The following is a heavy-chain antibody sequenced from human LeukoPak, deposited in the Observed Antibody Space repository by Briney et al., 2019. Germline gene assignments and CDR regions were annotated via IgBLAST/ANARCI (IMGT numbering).Heavy chain of an antibody. V-gene: IGHV4-38-2*02. Sequence: SETLSLTCTVSGFSISSGYYWGWIRQPPGKGLEWIGSIYNSGVTYYSPSLKSRVTISVDTSKNQFSLKLSSVTAADTAVYYCARDEPSTYYWYFDLWGRGTLVTVSS. D-gene: IGHD1-14*01. CDR1: GFSISSGYY. CDR2: IYNSGVT. CDR3: ARDEPSTYYWYFDL. J-gene: IGHJ2*01.